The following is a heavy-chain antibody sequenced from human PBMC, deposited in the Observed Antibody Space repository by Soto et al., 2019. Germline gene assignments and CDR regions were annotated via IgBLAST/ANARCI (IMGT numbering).Heavy chain of an antibody. Sequence: GGSRLLTCATSGFPLRSRSMSCVRQAPGKGLEWVSSISSSSSYIYYADSVKGRFTISRDNAKNPLYLQMNSLRAEDTAVYYCARAGYSGYDFVGHFDYWGQGNLVTGSA. J-gene: IGHJ4*02. CDR3: ARAGYSGYDFVGHFDY. CDR2: ISSSSSYI. CDR1: GFPLRSRS. D-gene: IGHD5-12*01. V-gene: IGHV3-21*01.